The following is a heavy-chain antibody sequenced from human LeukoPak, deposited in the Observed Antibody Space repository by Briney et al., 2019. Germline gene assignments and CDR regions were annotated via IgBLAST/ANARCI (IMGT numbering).Heavy chain of an antibody. Sequence: SETLALTCTVSGGFISCYYWSWIRQPAGKGLELIGRIYTSGTTNYNPSLKSRVTMSVDTSKNQFSLKLSSVTAADTAVYYCARAPTGTGGWNWFDPWGQGTLVTVSS. V-gene: IGHV4-4*07. J-gene: IGHJ5*02. D-gene: IGHD1-1*01. CDR2: IYTSGTT. CDR3: ARAPTGTGGWNWFDP. CDR1: GGFISCYY.